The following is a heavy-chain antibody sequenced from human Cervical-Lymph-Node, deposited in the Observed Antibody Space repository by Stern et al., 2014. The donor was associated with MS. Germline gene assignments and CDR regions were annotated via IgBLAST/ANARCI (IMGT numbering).Heavy chain of an antibody. CDR2: FYYSGSN. Sequence: VQLVESGPGLVKPSETLSLTCNVSGGSISRNYWSWIRQSPGKGLEWIGYFYYSGSNNYNPSLKSRVTISVDTSKSQFSPKLSSVTAADTAMYYCASGRWPTALFDYWGQGSLVTVSS. CDR3: ASGRWPTALFDY. D-gene: IGHD4-23*01. V-gene: IGHV4-59*08. CDR1: GGSISRNY. J-gene: IGHJ4*02.